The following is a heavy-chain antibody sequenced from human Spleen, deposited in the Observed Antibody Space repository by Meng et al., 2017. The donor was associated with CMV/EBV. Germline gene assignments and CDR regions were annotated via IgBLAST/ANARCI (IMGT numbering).Heavy chain of an antibody. CDR3: AREAAGATTCIDH. D-gene: IGHD1-26*01. Sequence: ASVKVSCKTSGYTFSDYYIPWVRQAPGQGLEWMGWINGRNGDTNLEQKFQGRVTMTRDTSINTAYMEVSRLRSDDTAVYFCAREAAGATTCIDHWGQGTQVTVSS. V-gene: IGHV1-2*02. CDR1: GYTFSDYY. J-gene: IGHJ4*02. CDR2: INGRNGDT.